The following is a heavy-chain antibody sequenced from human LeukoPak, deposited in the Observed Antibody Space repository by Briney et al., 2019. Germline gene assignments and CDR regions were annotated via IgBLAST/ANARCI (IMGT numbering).Heavy chain of an antibody. V-gene: IGHV4-34*01. Sequence: PSETLSLTCAVYGGSSSGYYWSWIRQPPGKGLEWIGEINHSGSTNYNPSLKSRVTISVDTSKNQFSLKLSSVTAADTAVYYCASRFSLWGQGTLVTVSS. CDR3: ASRFSL. CDR2: INHSGST. J-gene: IGHJ4*02. CDR1: GGSSSGYY.